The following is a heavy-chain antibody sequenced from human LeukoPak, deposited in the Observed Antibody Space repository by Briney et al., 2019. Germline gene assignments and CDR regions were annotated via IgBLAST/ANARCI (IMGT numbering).Heavy chain of an antibody. CDR1: GYTFTSYY. J-gene: IGHJ6*02. Sequence: GASVTVSCTASGYTFTSYYMHWVRQAPGQGLEWMEIINPSGGSTSYAQKFQGRVTMTRDTSTSTVYMELSSLRSEDTAVYYCARDPNHLAGMDVWGQGTTVTVSS. CDR3: ARDPNHLAGMDV. V-gene: IGHV1-46*01. CDR2: INPSGGST.